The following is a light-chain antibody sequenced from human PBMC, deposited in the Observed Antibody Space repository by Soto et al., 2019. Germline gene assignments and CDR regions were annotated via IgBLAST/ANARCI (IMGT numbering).Light chain of an antibody. CDR3: QQYGSSLLFT. CDR1: QSVSSSY. Sequence: EIVLTQSPGTLSLSPGERATLSCRASQSVSSSYLAWYQQKPGQAPRLLIYGASSRATGIPDRFSGSESGTDITLTISRLEPEDFAVYYCQQYGSSLLFTFGPGTKVDIK. CDR2: GAS. V-gene: IGKV3-20*01. J-gene: IGKJ3*01.